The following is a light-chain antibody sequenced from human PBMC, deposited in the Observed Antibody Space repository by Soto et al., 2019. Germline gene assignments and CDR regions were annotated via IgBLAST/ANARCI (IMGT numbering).Light chain of an antibody. Sequence: ELVLTQSPGTLSLSPGERATLSCRASQSVSSTYLAWYQQKPGQAPRLLIYGASSRATGIPDRFSGSGSGTDFPLTISRLETEDFAVYYCQQYGSSPTITFGQGTRLEIK. CDR1: QSVSSTY. J-gene: IGKJ5*01. CDR3: QQYGSSPTIT. V-gene: IGKV3-20*01. CDR2: GAS.